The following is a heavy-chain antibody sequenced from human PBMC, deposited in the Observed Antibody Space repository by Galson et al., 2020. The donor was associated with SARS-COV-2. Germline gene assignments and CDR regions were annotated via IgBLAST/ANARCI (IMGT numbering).Heavy chain of an antibody. CDR2: IWFDGSNK. V-gene: IGHV3-33*01. CDR3: AREPTPVVTSGIDY. D-gene: IGHD2-21*02. Sequence: QLGESLKISCAASGFTFSNYGMHWARQAPGKGLEWVAVIWFDGSNKYYGDSVKGQFTISKDNSKNTLFLQMNSLRVEDTAVYYCAREPTPVVTSGIDYWGQGTLVTVSS. CDR1: GFTFSNYG. J-gene: IGHJ4*02.